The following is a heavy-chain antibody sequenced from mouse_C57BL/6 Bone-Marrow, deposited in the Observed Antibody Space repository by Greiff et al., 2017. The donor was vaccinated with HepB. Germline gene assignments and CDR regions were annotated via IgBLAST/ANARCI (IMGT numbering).Heavy chain of an antibody. V-gene: IGHV1-63*01. CDR3: ARRITHYFDY. J-gene: IGHJ2*01. CDR2: IYPGGGYT. D-gene: IGHD2-4*01. CDR1: GYTFTNYW. Sequence: QVQLQQSGAELVRPGPSVKMSCKASGYTFTNYWIGWAKQRPGHGLEWIGDIYPGGGYTNYNEKFKGKATLTADKSSSTAYMQFSSLTSEDSAIYYCARRITHYFDYWGQGTTLTVSS.